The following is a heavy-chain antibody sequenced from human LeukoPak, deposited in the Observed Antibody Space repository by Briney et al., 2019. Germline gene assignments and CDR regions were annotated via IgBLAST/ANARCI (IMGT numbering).Heavy chain of an antibody. V-gene: IGHV4-59*08. D-gene: IGHD5-24*01. J-gene: IGHJ4*02. CDR2: IYYSGSI. CDR3: ARTSWLQSSYYFDY. Sequence: SETLSLTCTVSGGSISSHYWSWIRQPPGKGLEWIGYIYYSGSINYNPFLKSRVTISVDTSKNQFSLKLSSVTAADTAVYYCARTSWLQSSYYFDYWGQGTLVTVSS. CDR1: GGSISSHY.